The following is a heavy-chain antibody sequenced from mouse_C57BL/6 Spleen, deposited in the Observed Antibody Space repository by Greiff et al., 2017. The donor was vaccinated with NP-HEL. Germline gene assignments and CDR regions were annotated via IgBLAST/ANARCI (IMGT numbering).Heavy chain of an antibody. D-gene: IGHD1-1*01. V-gene: IGHV1-64*01. J-gene: IGHJ1*03. Sequence: VQLQQPGAELVKPGASVKLSCKASGYTFTSYWMHWVKQRPGQGLEWIGMIHPNSGSTNYHEKFKSKATLTVDKSSSTAYMQLSSLTSEDSAVYYCARSGYGSSYDWYFDVWGTGTTVTVSS. CDR1: GYTFTSYW. CDR2: IHPNSGST. CDR3: ARSGYGSSYDWYFDV.